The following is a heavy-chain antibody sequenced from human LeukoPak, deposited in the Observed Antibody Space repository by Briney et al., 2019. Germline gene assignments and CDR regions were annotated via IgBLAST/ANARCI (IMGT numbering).Heavy chain of an antibody. CDR2: ISWNSGSI. D-gene: IGHD4-11*01. J-gene: IGHJ4*02. V-gene: IGHV3-9*01. CDR1: GYTFGDYG. Sequence: PGGSLRLSCAASGYTFGDYGMHWVRQAPGKGLEWVSGISWNSGSIDYADSVKGRFTISRDNSKNTLYLQMNSLRAEDTAVYYCARDYTAHDYWGQGTLVTVSS. CDR3: ARDYTAHDY.